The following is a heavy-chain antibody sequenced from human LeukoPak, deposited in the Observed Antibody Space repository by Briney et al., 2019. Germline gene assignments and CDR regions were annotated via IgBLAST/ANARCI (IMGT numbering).Heavy chain of an antibody. Sequence: SETLSLTCTVSGGPISSGDYYWSWIRQPPGKGLEWIGYIYYSGSTYYNPSLKSRVTISVDTSKNQFSLKLSSVTAADTAVYYCARELISYGTYYYDSSGLNYWGQGTLVTVSS. CDR2: IYYSGST. J-gene: IGHJ4*02. D-gene: IGHD3-22*01. CDR3: ARELISYGTYYYDSSGLNY. V-gene: IGHV4-30-4*08. CDR1: GGPISSGDYY.